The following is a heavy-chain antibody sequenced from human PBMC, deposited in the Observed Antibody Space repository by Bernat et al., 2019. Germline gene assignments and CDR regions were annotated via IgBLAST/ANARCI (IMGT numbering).Heavy chain of an antibody. CDR3: ARDSGYSSGHGFDY. CDR2: ILYDGSNM. D-gene: IGHD6-19*01. CDR1: GFTFSSYA. V-gene: IGHV3-30*01. Sequence: VQLLESGGGLVQPGGSLRLSCAASGFTFSSYAMCWVRQAPGKGLEWVALILYDGSNMYYADSVKGRFPISRDNSKNTLYLQMNSLRVEDTAVYYCARDSGYSSGHGFDYWGQGTLVTVSS. J-gene: IGHJ4*02.